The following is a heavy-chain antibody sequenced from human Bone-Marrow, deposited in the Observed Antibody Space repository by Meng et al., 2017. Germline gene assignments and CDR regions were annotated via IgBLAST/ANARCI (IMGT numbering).Heavy chain of an antibody. Sequence: GESLKISCAASGFTFSSYAMSLVRQAPGKGLEWVSAISGSGGSTYYADSVKGRFTISSDNSKNTLYLQMNSLRAEDTAVYYCARRRRGDYWGHGTLVTVSS. CDR1: GFTFSSYA. V-gene: IGHV3-23*01. CDR2: ISGSGGST. J-gene: IGHJ4*01. CDR3: ARRRRGDY.